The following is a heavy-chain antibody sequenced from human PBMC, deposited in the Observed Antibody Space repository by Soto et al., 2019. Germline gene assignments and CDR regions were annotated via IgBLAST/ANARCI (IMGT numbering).Heavy chain of an antibody. V-gene: IGHV4-31*02. D-gene: IGHD3-16*01. J-gene: IGHJ5*02. Sequence: PSETLSLTCTVSGGSISSGGYYWSWIRQHPGKGLEWIGYIYYSGSTYYNPSLKSRVTISVDTSKNQFSLKLSSVTAADTAVYYCARGPKARNMSTFGGDGRFDPWGQGTLVTVSS. CDR3: ARGPKARNMSTFGGDGRFDP. CDR2: IYYSGST. CDR1: GGSISSGGYY.